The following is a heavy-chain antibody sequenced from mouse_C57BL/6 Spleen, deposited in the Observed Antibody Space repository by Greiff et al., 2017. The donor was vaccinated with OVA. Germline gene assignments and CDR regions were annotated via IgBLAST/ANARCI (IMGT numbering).Heavy chain of an antibody. CDR3: ASGTTARAGFAY. V-gene: IGHV3-6*01. Sequence: EVKLMESGPGLVKPSQSLSLTCSVTGYSITSGYYWNWIRQFPGNKLEWMGYISYDGSNNYNPSLKNRISITRDTSKNQFFLKLNSVTTEDTATYYCASGTTARAGFAYWGQGTLVTVSA. CDR1: GYSITSGYY. J-gene: IGHJ3*01. D-gene: IGHD1-2*01. CDR2: ISYDGSN.